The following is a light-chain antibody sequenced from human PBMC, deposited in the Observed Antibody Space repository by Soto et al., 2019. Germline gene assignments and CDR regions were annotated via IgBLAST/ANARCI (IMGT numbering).Light chain of an antibody. Sequence: QSVLTQPPSASGSPGQSVTISCTGTSSDVGAYNYVSWYQQYPGRAPKLMIYVVTKRPSGVPDRFSGSKSGNTASLTVSGLQAEDEADYYCTSYVGNDIWVFGGGTKLTVL. CDR3: TSYVGNDIWV. J-gene: IGLJ3*02. CDR1: SSDVGAYNY. CDR2: VVT. V-gene: IGLV2-8*01.